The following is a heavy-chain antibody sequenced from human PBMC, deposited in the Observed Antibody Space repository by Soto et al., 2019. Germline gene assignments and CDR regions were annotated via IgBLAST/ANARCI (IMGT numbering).Heavy chain of an antibody. V-gene: IGHV1-3*01. CDR2: INAGNGNT. J-gene: IGHJ5*02. Sequence: RLEWMGWINAGNGNTKYSQKFQGRVTITRDTSASTAYMELSSLRSVFSAVNYCAEIFSLSLHPWGQGTLVAVS. CDR3: AEIFSLSLHP. D-gene: IGHD3-9*01.